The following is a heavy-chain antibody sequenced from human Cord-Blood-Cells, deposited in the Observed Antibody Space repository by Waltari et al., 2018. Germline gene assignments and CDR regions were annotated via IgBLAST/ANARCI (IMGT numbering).Heavy chain of an antibody. CDR2: ISPIFGTA. CDR3: AREGGLAYSSSYYFDY. D-gene: IGHD6-6*01. J-gene: IGHJ4*02. CDR1: GGTFSSYA. V-gene: IGHV1-69*06. Sequence: QVQLVQSGAEVKKPGSSVKVSCKASGGTFSSYAISWVRQAPGQGLEWVGGISPIFGTANYAQKCQGRVTITADKSTSTAYMELSSLRSEDTAVYYCAREGGLAYSSSYYFDYWGQGTLVTVSS.